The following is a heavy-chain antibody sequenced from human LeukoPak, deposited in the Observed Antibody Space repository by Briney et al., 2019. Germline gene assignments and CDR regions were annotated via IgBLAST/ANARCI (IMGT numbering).Heavy chain of an antibody. CDR1: GGSISSYY. CDR3: ARGPPDCSSTSCYAFDAFDI. V-gene: IGHV4-59*12. D-gene: IGHD2-2*01. Sequence: PSETLSLTCTVSGGSISSYYWSWIRQPPGKGLEWIGYIYYSGSTNYNPSLKSRVTISVDTSKNQFSLKLSSVTAADTAVYYCARGPPDCSSTSCYAFDAFDIWGQGTMVTVSS. CDR2: IYYSGST. J-gene: IGHJ3*02.